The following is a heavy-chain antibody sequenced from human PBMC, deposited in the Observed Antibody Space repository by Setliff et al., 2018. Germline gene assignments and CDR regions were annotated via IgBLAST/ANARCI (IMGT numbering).Heavy chain of an antibody. CDR3: ARNPDFLQYSFDL. Sequence: KPSETLSLTCTVSGGSISNSTFYWGWIRQPPGKGLEWIGSINYYGSIFDDGTTYSTYYNPSLKSRATISIDPSKSQFSLKLSSMTAADTALYYCARNPDFLQYSFDLWGRGTLVTVSS. D-gene: IGHD5-12*01. CDR2: INYYGSIFDDGTTYST. CDR1: GGSISNSTFY. J-gene: IGHJ2*01. V-gene: IGHV4-39*07.